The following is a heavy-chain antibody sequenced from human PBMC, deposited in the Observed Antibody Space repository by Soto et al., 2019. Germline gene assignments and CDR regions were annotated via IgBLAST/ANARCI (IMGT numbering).Heavy chain of an antibody. CDR2: ISSSSSTI. CDR3: ARDSSDPIVGATNYYYGMDV. J-gene: IGHJ6*02. CDR1: GFTFSSYS. V-gene: IGHV3-48*02. D-gene: IGHD1-26*01. Sequence: XECLRLSCAASGFTFSSYSMNWVRQAPGKGLEWVSYISSSSSTIYYADSVKGRFTISRDNAKNSLYLQMNSLRDEDTAVYYCARDSSDPIVGATNYYYGMDVWGQGTTVTVSS.